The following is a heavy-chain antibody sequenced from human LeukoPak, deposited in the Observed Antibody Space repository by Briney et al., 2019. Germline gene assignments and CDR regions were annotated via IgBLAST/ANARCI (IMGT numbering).Heavy chain of an antibody. Sequence: PGRSLRLSCAASGFTFSSYAMHWVRQAPGKGLEWVAVISYDGSNKYYADSVKGRFTISRDNSKNTLYLQMNSLRAEDTAVYYCARDMYYDSSGSLGWFDPWGQGTLVTVSS. CDR2: ISYDGSNK. D-gene: IGHD3-22*01. CDR3: ARDMYYDSSGSLGWFDP. V-gene: IGHV3-30-3*01. CDR1: GFTFSSYA. J-gene: IGHJ5*02.